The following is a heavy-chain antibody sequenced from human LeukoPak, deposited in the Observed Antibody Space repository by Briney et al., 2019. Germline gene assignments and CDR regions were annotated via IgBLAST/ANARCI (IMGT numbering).Heavy chain of an antibody. V-gene: IGHV3-23*01. D-gene: IGHD6-19*01. CDR2: ISGSGGST. CDR3: AKDAVIAVAGTDYFDY. Sequence: PGGSLRLSCAASGFTFSSYAMSWVRQAPGKGLEWVSAISGSGGSTYYADSVKGRFTISRDNSKNTLYLQMNSLRAEDTAVYYCAKDAVIAVAGTDYFDYWGQGTLVTVSS. J-gene: IGHJ4*02. CDR1: GFTFSSYA.